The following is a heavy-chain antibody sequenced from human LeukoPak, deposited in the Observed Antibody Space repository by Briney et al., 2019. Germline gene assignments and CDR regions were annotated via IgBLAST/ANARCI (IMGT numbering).Heavy chain of an antibody. Sequence: SETLSLTCAVSGYSISSGYYWGWIRQPPGKGLEWIGSIYHSGSTYYNPSLKSRVTISVDTSKNQFSLKLSSVTAADTAVYYCARDQARSPSYGDYAGFDYWGQGTLVTVYS. CDR2: IYHSGST. D-gene: IGHD4-17*01. CDR3: ARDQARSPSYGDYAGFDY. J-gene: IGHJ4*02. CDR1: GYSISSGYY. V-gene: IGHV4-38-2*02.